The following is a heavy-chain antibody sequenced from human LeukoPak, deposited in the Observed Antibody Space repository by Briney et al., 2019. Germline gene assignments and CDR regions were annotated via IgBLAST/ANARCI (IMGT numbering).Heavy chain of an antibody. D-gene: IGHD6-19*01. V-gene: IGHV3-7*03. J-gene: IGHJ4*02. Sequence: GGSLRLSCAASGFTFTTYWMGWVRQAPGKGPEWVANIKPDGSAKYYVDSVKGRFTISRDNAKNSLYLQMNILRAEDTAVYYCARSVAGLDYWGQGTLVTVSS. CDR1: GFTFTTYW. CDR3: ARSVAGLDY. CDR2: IKPDGSAK.